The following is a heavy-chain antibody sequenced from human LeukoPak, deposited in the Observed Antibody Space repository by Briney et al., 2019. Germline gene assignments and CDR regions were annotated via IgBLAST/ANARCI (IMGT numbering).Heavy chain of an antibody. J-gene: IGHJ6*02. D-gene: IGHD3-10*01. Sequence: SETLSLTCTVSGVTISSYYWNWIRQPPGKGLEWIGYIYFSGNTKYNPSLKKPVPISVDRFKSQFYLTLRSVTAADTAVYYCARDLNHGFNYYTYGLEVWGQGTTVTVSS. CDR1: GVTISSYY. CDR3: ARDLNHGFNYYTYGLEV. V-gene: IGHV4-59*01. CDR2: IYFSGNT.